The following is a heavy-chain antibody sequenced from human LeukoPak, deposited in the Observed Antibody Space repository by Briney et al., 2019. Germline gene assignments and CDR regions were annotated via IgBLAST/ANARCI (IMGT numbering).Heavy chain of an antibody. CDR1: GFTFSSYA. CDR2: ISGSGGST. J-gene: IGHJ4*02. V-gene: IGHV3-23*01. Sequence: GGSLRLSCAASGFTFSSYAMSWVRQAPGKGLEWVSAISGSGGSTYYADSVKGLFTTSRDNSKKTLYLQMNSLRAEDTAVYYCAKDFGPDLEAFDYWGQGPLVTVSS. D-gene: IGHD1-14*01. CDR3: AKDFGPDLEAFDY.